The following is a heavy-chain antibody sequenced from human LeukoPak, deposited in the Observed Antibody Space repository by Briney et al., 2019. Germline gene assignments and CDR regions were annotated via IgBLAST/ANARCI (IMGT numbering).Heavy chain of an antibody. V-gene: IGHV4-59*11. CDR1: GGSLSSHY. Sequence: SETLSPTCTVSGGSLSSHYWSWIRQPPGKGLEWIGHIYYSGDTNYNPSLKGRVTISIDTSKIHFSLKLSSVTAADTAVYYSARDIFGSGSYFRYWGQGTLVTVSS. CDR2: IYYSGDT. D-gene: IGHD3-10*01. CDR3: ARDIFGSGSYFRY. J-gene: IGHJ4*02.